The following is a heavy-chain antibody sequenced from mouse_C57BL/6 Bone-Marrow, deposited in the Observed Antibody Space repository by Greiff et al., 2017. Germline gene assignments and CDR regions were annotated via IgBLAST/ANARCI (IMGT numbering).Heavy chain of an antibody. CDR3: ARSGITTVPYYFDY. V-gene: IGHV1-76*01. J-gene: IGHJ2*01. Sequence: QVQLQQSGAELVRPGASVKLSCKASGYTFTDYYINWVKQRPGQGLEWIARIYPGSGNTYYNEKFKGKATLTAEKSSSTAYMQLSSLTSEDSAVXFCARSGITTVPYYFDYWGQGTTLTVSS. D-gene: IGHD1-1*01. CDR2: IYPGSGNT. CDR1: GYTFTDYY.